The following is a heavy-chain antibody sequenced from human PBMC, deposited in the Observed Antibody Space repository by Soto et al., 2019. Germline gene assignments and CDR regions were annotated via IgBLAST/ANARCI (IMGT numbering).Heavy chain of an antibody. D-gene: IGHD3-16*01. J-gene: IGHJ4*02. CDR2: IYHSGPT. CDR1: GPSLSSNYC. CDR3: ASEEAFGNERELAL. Sequence: PETLSLTCTVSGPSLSSNYCWLGVRQSPEKGREWIGAIYHSGPTNYNPSFNSRVTMSVDQSIHTAYWQWSRLRGSDTAIYFWASEEAFGNERELALWGQGTLVTVSS. V-gene: IGHV4-4*01.